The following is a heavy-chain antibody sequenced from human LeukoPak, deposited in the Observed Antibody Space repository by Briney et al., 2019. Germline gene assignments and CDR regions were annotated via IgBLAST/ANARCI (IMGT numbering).Heavy chain of an antibody. V-gene: IGHV1-8*03. D-gene: IGHD1-26*01. CDR1: GYTFTNYD. Sequence: ASVKVSCKASGYTFTNYDINWVRQATGQGLEWMGWLNPNSGNTGYAQKFQGRVTITRNTSISTAYMELSRLRSEDTAVYYCARSYYSGSYYDYWGQGTLVTVSS. CDR2: LNPNSGNT. CDR3: ARSYYSGSYYDY. J-gene: IGHJ4*02.